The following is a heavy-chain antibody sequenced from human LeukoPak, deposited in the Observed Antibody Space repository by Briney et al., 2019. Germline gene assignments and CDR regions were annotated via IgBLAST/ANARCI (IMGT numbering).Heavy chain of an antibody. CDR2: ISSSGSTI. Sequence: GSLRLSCAASGFTFSDYYMSWIRQAPGKGLEWVSYISSSGSTIYYADSVKGRFTISRDNAKNSVFLQISSLRAEDTAVYYCAREDGYNTMNHWGQGTLVTVSS. CDR1: GFTFSDYY. J-gene: IGHJ5*02. V-gene: IGHV3-11*04. CDR3: AREDGYNTMNH. D-gene: IGHD5-12*01.